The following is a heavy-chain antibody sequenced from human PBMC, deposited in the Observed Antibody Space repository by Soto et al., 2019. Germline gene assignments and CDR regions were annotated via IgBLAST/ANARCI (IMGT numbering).Heavy chain of an antibody. CDR1: GFTFSSYS. CDR3: ASLGKLSSIFGVVKGNYYYMDV. V-gene: IGHV3-21*04. D-gene: IGHD3-3*01. Sequence: PGGSLRLSCAASGFTFSSYSMNWVRQAPGKGQEWVSSISSSGSTIYYADSVKGRFTISRDNAKNSLYLQMNSLRAEDTAVYYCASLGKLSSIFGVVKGNYYYMDVWGKGTTVTVSS. CDR2: ISSSGSTI. J-gene: IGHJ6*03.